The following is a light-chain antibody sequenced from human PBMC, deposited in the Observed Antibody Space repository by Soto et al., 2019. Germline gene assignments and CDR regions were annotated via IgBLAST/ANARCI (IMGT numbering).Light chain of an antibody. CDR2: AAS. CDR3: QQTYSSST. CDR1: QSISDN. J-gene: IGKJ3*01. Sequence: DIQMTQSPSSLSASVGDRVTIXXRASQSISDNLNWYHQKPGKPPYVLIFAASTLQSGVPSRFSGGGSGTDFTLTINSLQPEDFATYYCQQTYSSSTFGPGTKVDIK. V-gene: IGKV1-39*01.